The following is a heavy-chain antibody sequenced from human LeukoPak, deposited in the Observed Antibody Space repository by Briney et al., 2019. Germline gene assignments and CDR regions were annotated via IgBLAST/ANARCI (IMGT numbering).Heavy chain of an antibody. V-gene: IGHV1-18*01. CDR1: GYTFTSYG. CDR3: ARDHSGGSCYVY. D-gene: IGHD2-15*01. Sequence: ASVKVSCKASGYTFTSYGISWVRQAPGQGLEWMGWISAYNGNTNYAQKLQGRVTMTTDTSTSTAYMELRSLRSGDTAVYYCARDHSGGSCYVYWGQGTLVTVSS. CDR2: ISAYNGNT. J-gene: IGHJ4*02.